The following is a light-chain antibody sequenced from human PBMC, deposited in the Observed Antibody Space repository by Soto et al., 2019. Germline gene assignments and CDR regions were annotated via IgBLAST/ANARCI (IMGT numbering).Light chain of an antibody. J-gene: IGKJ5*01. CDR3: QQFNSYPPIT. CDR1: QGISSA. CDR2: DAS. V-gene: IGKV1-13*02. Sequence: AIQLTQSPSSLSASVGDRVTITCRASQGISSALAWDQQKPGKAPKLLIYDASSLESGVPSRFSGSGSGTDFTLTISSLQPEDFATYYCQQFNSYPPITVGQGTRLEIK.